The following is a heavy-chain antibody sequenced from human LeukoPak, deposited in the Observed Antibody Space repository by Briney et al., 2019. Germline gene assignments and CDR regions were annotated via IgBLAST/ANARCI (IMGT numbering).Heavy chain of an antibody. V-gene: IGHV3-23*01. Sequence: GGSLRLSCAASGFTFSSYAMSWVRQAPGKGLECVSAISGSGGSTYYADSVKGRFTISRDNSKNTLYLQMNSLRAEDTAVYYCAKDQGYSYGYGPWYFDLWGRGTLVTVSS. CDR3: AKDQGYSYGYGPWYFDL. CDR1: GFTFSSYA. J-gene: IGHJ2*01. D-gene: IGHD5-18*01. CDR2: ISGSGGST.